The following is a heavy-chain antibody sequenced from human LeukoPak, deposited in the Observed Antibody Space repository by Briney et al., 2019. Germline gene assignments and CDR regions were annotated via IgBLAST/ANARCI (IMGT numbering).Heavy chain of an antibody. J-gene: IGHJ3*02. CDR1: GGSISSYY. D-gene: IGHD5-24*01. CDR2: IYYSGST. Sequence: ASETLSLTCTVSGGSISSYYWSWIRQPPGKGLEWIGYIYYSGSTNYNPSLKSRVTISVDTSKNQFSLKLSSVTAADTAVYYCARSPNLGRWLQGHLAGAFDIWGQGTMVTVSS. CDR3: ARSPNLGRWLQGHLAGAFDI. V-gene: IGHV4-59*12.